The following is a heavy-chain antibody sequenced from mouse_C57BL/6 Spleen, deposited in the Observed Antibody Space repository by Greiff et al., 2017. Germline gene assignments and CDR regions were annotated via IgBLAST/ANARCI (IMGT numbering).Heavy chain of an antibody. CDR3: AMIYYDYALDY. CDR2: ISSGSSTI. D-gene: IGHD2-4*01. V-gene: IGHV5-17*01. CDR1: GFTFSDYG. J-gene: IGHJ2*01. Sequence: DVQLVESGGGLVKPGGSLKLSCAASGFTFSDYGMHWVRQAPEKGLEWVAYISSGSSTIYYADTVKGRFTISRDNAKNTLFLQMTSLRSEDTAMYYCAMIYYDYALDYWGQGTTLTVSS.